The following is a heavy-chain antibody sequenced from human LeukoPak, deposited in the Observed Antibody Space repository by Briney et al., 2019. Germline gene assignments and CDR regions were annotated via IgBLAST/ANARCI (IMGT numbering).Heavy chain of an antibody. V-gene: IGHV4-38-2*01. D-gene: IGHD6-13*01. CDR2: IYHSGST. J-gene: IGHJ3*02. Sequence: SETLSLTCAVSGYSISSGYYWGWIRQPPGKGLEWIGSIYHSGSTYYNPSLKSRVTISVDTSKNQFPLKLSSVTAADTAVYYCARQGRSSSSEPFDIWGQGTMVTVSS. CDR3: ARQGRSSSSEPFDI. CDR1: GYSISSGYY.